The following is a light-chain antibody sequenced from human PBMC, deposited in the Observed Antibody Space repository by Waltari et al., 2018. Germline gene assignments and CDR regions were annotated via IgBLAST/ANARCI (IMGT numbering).Light chain of an antibody. CDR3: QQYNSYSPT. CDR2: KAS. J-gene: IGKJ1*01. CDR1: QSFSTW. V-gene: IGKV1-5*03. Sequence: DIQMTQSPSTLSASVGDRVTITCRASQSFSTWLAWYQQKPGKAPKLLIYKASNLKSGVPSRFSGSGSGTEFTLTIDSLQPDDFATYYCQQYNSYSPTFGQGTKVEIK.